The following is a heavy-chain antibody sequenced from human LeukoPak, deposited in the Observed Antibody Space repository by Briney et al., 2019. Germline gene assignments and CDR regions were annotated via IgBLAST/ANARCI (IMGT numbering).Heavy chain of an antibody. D-gene: IGHD1-1*01. V-gene: IGHV3-74*01. CDR1: GFTFSSYW. CDR2: INSDGSST. CDR3: ARVGYNWNDEDYFQH. Sequence: GGSLRLSCAASGFTFSSYWMHWVRQAPGKGLVWVSRINSDGSSTSYADSVKGRFTISRDNAKNTLYLQMNSLRAEDTAVYYCARVGYNWNDEDYFQHWGQGTLVTVSS. J-gene: IGHJ1*01.